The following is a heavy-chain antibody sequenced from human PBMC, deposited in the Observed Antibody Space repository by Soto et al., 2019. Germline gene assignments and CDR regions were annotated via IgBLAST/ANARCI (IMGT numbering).Heavy chain of an antibody. J-gene: IGHJ4*02. Sequence: GGSLRLSCAASGFTFSSYAMSWVRQAPGKGLEWVSSISGSGGGTYYADSVKGRFTFSRDNSKNTLYLQMNSLRAEDTAVYHCAKFGMATTKRSPPYYIDYWGQGALVTVSS. D-gene: IGHD1-1*01. CDR3: AKFGMATTKRSPPYYIDY. V-gene: IGHV3-23*01. CDR2: ISGSGGGT. CDR1: GFTFSSYA.